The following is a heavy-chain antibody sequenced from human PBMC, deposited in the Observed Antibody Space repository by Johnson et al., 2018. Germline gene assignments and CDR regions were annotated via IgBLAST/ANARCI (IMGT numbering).Heavy chain of an antibody. CDR3: ARGYSVWSNAFDG. J-gene: IGHJ3*01. CDR1: GFMFDDYA. Sequence: VQLVQSGGGLVQPGRSLRLSCAASGFMFDDYAMHWVRQAPGKGLEWVSVIYSGGSTYYADSVKGRFTISRDNSKNTLYLQMNSLRAEDTAVYYCARGYSVWSNAFDGWGQGTMVTVSS. V-gene: IGHV3-66*01. D-gene: IGHD5/OR15-5a*01. CDR2: IYSGGST.